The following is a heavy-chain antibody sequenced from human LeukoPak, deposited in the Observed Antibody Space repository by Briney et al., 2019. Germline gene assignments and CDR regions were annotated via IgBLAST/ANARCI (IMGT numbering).Heavy chain of an antibody. CDR2: ISSSSSYI. J-gene: IGHJ6*03. Sequence: GGSLRLSCAGSGFTFSRYNMNWVRQAPGEGLEGVSSISSSSSYIYYADSVKGRFTISRDNAQNSLFLQMNSLRAEDTAVYYCARDAQWLVPEGYYYYMDVWGKGTTVTVSS. CDR3: ARDAQWLVPEGYYYYMDV. CDR1: GFTFSRYN. D-gene: IGHD6-19*01. V-gene: IGHV3-21*01.